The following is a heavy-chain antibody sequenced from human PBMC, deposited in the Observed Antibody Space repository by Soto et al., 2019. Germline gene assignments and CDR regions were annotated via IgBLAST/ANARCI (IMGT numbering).Heavy chain of an antibody. CDR2: IMPIFGTA. J-gene: IGHJ3*02. CDR3: STSKVGSSGWYAGFDI. CDR1: GGTFSSYA. D-gene: IGHD6-19*01. V-gene: IGHV1-69*13. Sequence: VKGYCKAAGGTFSSYASSCGLHNTRQALERMGGIMPIFGTANYAQKFQGRVTITADNSTSTAYMELSSLRSEDTAVYYCSTSKVGSSGWYAGFDIWGQPTMVTV.